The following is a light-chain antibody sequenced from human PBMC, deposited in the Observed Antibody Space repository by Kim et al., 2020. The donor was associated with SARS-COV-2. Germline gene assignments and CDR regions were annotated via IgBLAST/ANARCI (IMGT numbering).Light chain of an antibody. V-gene: IGLV2-14*01. CDR3: SSYTSSSTWV. Sequence: QSALTQPASVSGSPGQSITISCTGTSSDVGGYNYVSCYQQHPGKAPQLMIYDVSKRPSGVSNRFSGSKSGNTASLTISGLQAEDEADYFCSSYTSSSTWVFGGGTQLTVL. J-gene: IGLJ2*01. CDR1: SSDVGGYNY. CDR2: DVS.